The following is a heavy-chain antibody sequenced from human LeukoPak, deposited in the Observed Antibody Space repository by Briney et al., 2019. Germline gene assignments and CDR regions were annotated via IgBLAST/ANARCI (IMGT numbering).Heavy chain of an antibody. V-gene: IGHV4-61*01. Sequence: SETLSLTYTVSGGSVSSGSYYWSWIRQPPGKGLEWIGYIYYSGSTDYNPSLKSRVTISVDTSKNQFSLKLSSVTAADTAVYYCARDDVRYSSSGGYWGQGTLVTVSS. CDR2: IYYSGST. CDR3: ARDDVRYSSSGGY. J-gene: IGHJ4*02. CDR1: GGSVSSGSYY. D-gene: IGHD6-13*01.